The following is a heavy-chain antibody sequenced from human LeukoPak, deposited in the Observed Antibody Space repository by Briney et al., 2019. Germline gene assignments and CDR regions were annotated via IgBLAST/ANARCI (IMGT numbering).Heavy chain of an antibody. D-gene: IGHD1-26*01. V-gene: IGHV3-21*06. CDR3: VRYRDYSYGLDV. Sequence: GGSLRLSCAASGFTFSSFGMNWVRQAPGKGLEWVSSISGSTTYIYYADSLKGRFTISRDNAMNSLYLQMNSLRAEDTGLYYCVRYRDYSYGLDVWGQGTTVTVSS. CDR1: GFTFSSFG. CDR2: ISGSTTYI. J-gene: IGHJ6*02.